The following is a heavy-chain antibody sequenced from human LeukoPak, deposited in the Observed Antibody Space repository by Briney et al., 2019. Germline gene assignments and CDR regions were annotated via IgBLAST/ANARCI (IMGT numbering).Heavy chain of an antibody. CDR3: ARGGTYSGSSLGDY. Sequence: GGSLRLSCAASGFTFSSYAMHWVRQAPGKGLEYVSGISTNGGSTFYANSVKGRFTISRDNAKNTLFLQMGSLRAEDMALYYCARGGTYSGSSLGDYWGQGTLVTVS. J-gene: IGHJ4*02. V-gene: IGHV3-64*01. D-gene: IGHD6-6*01. CDR1: GFTFSSYA. CDR2: ISTNGGST.